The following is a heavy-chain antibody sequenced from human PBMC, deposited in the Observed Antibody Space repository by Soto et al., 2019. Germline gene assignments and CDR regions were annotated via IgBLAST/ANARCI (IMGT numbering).Heavy chain of an antibody. Sequence: EVQLVESGGGLVQPGGSLRLSCAASGFTVSSDYMSWVRQAPGKGLERVSVIYSGGSTYYADSVKGRFTISRDKAKNTLYLQMNRLRAEDTAVSYCARDRITTGMDVWGQGTTVTVSS. D-gene: IGHD1-1*01. J-gene: IGHJ6*02. CDR1: GFTVSSDY. CDR3: ARDRITTGMDV. CDR2: IYSGGST. V-gene: IGHV3-66*01.